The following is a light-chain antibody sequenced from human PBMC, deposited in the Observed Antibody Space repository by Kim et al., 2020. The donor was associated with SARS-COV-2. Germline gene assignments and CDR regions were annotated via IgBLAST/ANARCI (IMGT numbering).Light chain of an antibody. CDR3: QQYGSSPYT. V-gene: IGKV3-20*01. J-gene: IGKJ2*01. Sequence: EIVLTQSPGTLSLSPGERATLSCRASQSVSNSYLAWYQQKAGQAPRLLIYGASSRATGIPDRFSGSGSATDFTLTISRLEPEDFAVYYCQQYGSSPYTFGQGTKLEIK. CDR1: QSVSNSY. CDR2: GAS.